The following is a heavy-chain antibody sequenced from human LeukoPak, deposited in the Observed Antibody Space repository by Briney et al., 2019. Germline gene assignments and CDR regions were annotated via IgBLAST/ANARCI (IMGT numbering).Heavy chain of an antibody. CDR1: GFTFSSYG. Sequence: GGSLRLFCAASGFTFSSYGMHWVRQAPGKGLEWVAVISYDGSNKYYADSVKGRFTISRDNSKNTRYLQMNSLRAEDTAVYYCAKSGADCSGGSCYSYGYGMDVWGQGTTVTVSS. J-gene: IGHJ6*02. D-gene: IGHD2-15*01. CDR2: ISYDGSNK. V-gene: IGHV3-30*18. CDR3: AKSGADCSGGSCYSYGYGMDV.